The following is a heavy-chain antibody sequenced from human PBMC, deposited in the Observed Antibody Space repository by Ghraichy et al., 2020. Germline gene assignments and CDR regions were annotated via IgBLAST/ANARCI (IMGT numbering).Heavy chain of an antibody. D-gene: IGHD3-10*01. CDR1: GGSISSSNW. V-gene: IGHV4-4*02. J-gene: IGHJ6*02. CDR2: IYHSGST. CDR3: ARDSGSGSYYGVGYYYYGMDV. Sequence: SETLSLTCAVSGGSISSSNWWSWVRQPPGKGLEWIGEIYHSGSTNYNPSLKSRVTISVDKSKNQFSLKLSSVTAADTAVYYCARDSGSGSYYGVGYYYYGMDVWGQGTTVTVSS.